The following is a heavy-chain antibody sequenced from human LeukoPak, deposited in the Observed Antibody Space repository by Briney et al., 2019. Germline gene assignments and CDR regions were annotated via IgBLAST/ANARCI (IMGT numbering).Heavy chain of an antibody. V-gene: IGHV1-69*13. CDR3: ARDMVPSLDPQQNRPDNWFDP. J-gene: IGHJ5*02. Sequence: GASVKVSCKASGGTFSSYAVSWVRQAPGQGLEWMGGIIPIFGTANYAQKFQGRVTITADESTSTAYMELSSLRSEDTAVYYCARDMVPSLDPQQNRPDNWFDPWGQGTLVTVSS. CDR2: IIPIFGTA. CDR1: GGTFSSYA. D-gene: IGHD3-10*01.